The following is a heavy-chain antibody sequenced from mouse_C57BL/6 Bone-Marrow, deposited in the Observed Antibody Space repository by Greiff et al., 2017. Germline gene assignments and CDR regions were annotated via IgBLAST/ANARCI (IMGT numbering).Heavy chain of an antibody. D-gene: IGHD4-1*01. CDR1: GYAFSSYW. CDR2: IYPGDGDT. V-gene: IGHV1-80*01. CDR3: ARDWDGGYYFDY. J-gene: IGHJ2*01. Sequence: VQLQQSGAELVKPGASVKISCKASGYAFSSYWMNWVKQRPGKGLEWIGQIYPGDGDTNYNRKFKGKATLTADKSSSTAYMQLSSLTSEDSAVYFWARDWDGGYYFDYWGQGTTLTVSS.